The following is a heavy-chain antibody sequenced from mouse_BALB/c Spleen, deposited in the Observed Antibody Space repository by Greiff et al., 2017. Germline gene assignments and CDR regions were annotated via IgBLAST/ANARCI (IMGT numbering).Heavy chain of an antibody. CDR1: GFAFSSYD. Sequence: EVQRVESGGGLVKPGGSLKLSCAASGFAFSSYDMSWVRQTPEKRLEWVAYISSGGGSTYYPDTVKGRFTISRDNAKNTLYLQMSSLKSEDTAMYYCARLPLGNYAMDYWGQGTSVTVSS. J-gene: IGHJ4*01. CDR2: ISSGGGST. D-gene: IGHD1-1*01. CDR3: ARLPLGNYAMDY. V-gene: IGHV5-12-1*01.